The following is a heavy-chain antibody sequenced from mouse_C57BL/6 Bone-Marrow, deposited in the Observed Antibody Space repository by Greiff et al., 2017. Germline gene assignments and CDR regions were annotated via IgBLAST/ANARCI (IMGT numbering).Heavy chain of an antibody. Sequence: EVHLVESGGGLVQPGGSLSLSCAASGFTFTDYYMSWVRQPPGKALEWLGFIRNKANGYTTEYSASVKGRFTISRDNSQSILYLQMNALRAEDSATYYCARYYYGSSPPYFDYWGQGTTLTVSS. J-gene: IGHJ2*01. CDR3: ARYYYGSSPPYFDY. V-gene: IGHV7-3*01. CDR1: GFTFTDYY. D-gene: IGHD1-1*01. CDR2: IRNKANGYTT.